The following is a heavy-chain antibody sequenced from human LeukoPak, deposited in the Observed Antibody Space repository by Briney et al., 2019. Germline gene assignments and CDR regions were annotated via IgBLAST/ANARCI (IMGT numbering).Heavy chain of an antibody. CDR3: ARGYSSSSGVDY. D-gene: IGHD6-6*01. J-gene: IGHJ4*02. CDR2: ISSSSSYI. V-gene: IGHV3-21*01. CDR1: GFTFSSYS. Sequence: GGSLILSCAASGFTFSSYSMNWVRQAPGKGLEWVSSISSSSSYIYYADSVKGRFTISRDNAKNSLYLQMNSLRAEDTAVYYCARGYSSSSGVDYWGQGTLVTVSS.